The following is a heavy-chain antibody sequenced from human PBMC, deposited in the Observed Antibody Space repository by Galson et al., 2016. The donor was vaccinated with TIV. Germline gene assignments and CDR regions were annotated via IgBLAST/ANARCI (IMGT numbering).Heavy chain of an antibody. CDR1: GGTLSSFV. V-gene: IGHV1-69*13. CDR3: AKCRKTAMDTDYDYYGLDV. Sequence: SVKVSCKASGGTLSSFVVTWVRQAPGQGLEWMGGIIPLFGEAHYAQKFQGRVTISADESTSTVYMELRSLRSGDTAVYYCAKCRKTAMDTDYDYYGLDVWGQGTTVTVSS. D-gene: IGHD5-18*01. CDR2: IIPLFGEA. J-gene: IGHJ6*02.